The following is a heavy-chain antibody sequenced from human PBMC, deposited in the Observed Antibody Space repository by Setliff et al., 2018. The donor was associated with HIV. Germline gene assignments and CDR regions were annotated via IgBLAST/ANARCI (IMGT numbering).Heavy chain of an antibody. D-gene: IGHD3-10*01. V-gene: IGHV1-24*01. CDR2: FDPEDGEK. CDR3: ARGALLAVFDFDH. J-gene: IGHJ4*01. CDR1: GSTLREVA. Sequence: ASVKVSCKVSGSTLREVAMHWVRQAPGKGLEWMGGFDPEDGEKIYAQKFQGRVTMTEDTSTDTAYMELSSLTSDDTAVYYCARGALLAVFDFDHWGHGTQVTVSS.